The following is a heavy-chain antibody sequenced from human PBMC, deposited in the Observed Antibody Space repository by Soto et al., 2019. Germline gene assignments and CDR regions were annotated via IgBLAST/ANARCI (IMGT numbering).Heavy chain of an antibody. Sequence: SETLSLTCAVYGGSFSGYYWSWLRQPPGKGLEWIGEINHSGSPNYNPSLKSRVTISVDTSKNQFSLKMTSVTAADTAVYYCATANWSHHYFVPWGQGTLVTVSS. V-gene: IGHV4-34*01. CDR3: ATANWSHHYFVP. J-gene: IGHJ5*02. D-gene: IGHD1-1*01. CDR2: INHSGSP. CDR1: GGSFSGYY.